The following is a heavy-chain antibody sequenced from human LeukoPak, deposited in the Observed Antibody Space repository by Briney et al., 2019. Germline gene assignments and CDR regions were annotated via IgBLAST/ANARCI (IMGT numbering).Heavy chain of an antibody. V-gene: IGHV1-46*01. CDR2: INPSGGST. CDR3: AREVGSGSPKYYFDY. D-gene: IGHD1-26*01. CDR1: GYTFTSYY. J-gene: IGHJ4*02. Sequence: GGPVKVSCKASGYTFTSYYMHWVRQAPGQGLEWMGIINPSGGSTSYAQKFQGRVTMTRDTSTSTVYMELSSLRSEDTAVYYCAREVGSGSPKYYFDYWGQGTLVTVSS.